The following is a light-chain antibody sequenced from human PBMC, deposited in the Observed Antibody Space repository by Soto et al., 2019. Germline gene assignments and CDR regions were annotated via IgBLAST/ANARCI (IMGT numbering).Light chain of an antibody. Sequence: EIVLTQSPGTLSLSPGERATLSCRASQSVSSSYLAWYQQKPGQAPRVLIYGTSIRASGVPERFSGGGSGTEFTLTISSLQPDDFATYYCQQYNTFWTFGPGTKVDIK. CDR1: QSVSSSY. CDR3: QQYNTFWT. CDR2: GTS. J-gene: IGKJ1*01. V-gene: IGKV3-20*01.